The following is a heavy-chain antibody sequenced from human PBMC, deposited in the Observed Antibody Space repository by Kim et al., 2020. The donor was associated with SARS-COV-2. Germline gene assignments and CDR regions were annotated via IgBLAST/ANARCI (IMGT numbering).Heavy chain of an antibody. V-gene: IGHV1-46*01. J-gene: IGHJ6*02. CDR2: INPSSGST. Sequence: ASVKVSCKASGYTFTSYYIHWVRQAPGQGLEWMGLINPSSGSTTYAQKFQGRVTMTRDTSTSTVYMELSSLRSEDTAVYYCARRGFSSGYYYYSMDVWGQGTTVTVSS. D-gene: IGHD3-22*01. CDR3: ARRGFSSGYYYYSMDV. CDR1: GYTFTSYY.